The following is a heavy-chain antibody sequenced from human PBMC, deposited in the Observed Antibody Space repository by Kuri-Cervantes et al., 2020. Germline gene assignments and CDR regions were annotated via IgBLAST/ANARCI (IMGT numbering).Heavy chain of an antibody. J-gene: IGHJ4*02. V-gene: IGHV3-23*01. Sequence: GGSLRLSCAASGFTFDDYAMHWVRQAPGKGLEWVSAISGSGGSTYYADSVQGRFTISRDNSKNTLYLQMNSLRAEDTAVYYCAKDNVVPTAIFDYWGQGSLVTVSS. D-gene: IGHD2-2*01. CDR1: GFTFDDYA. CDR2: ISGSGGST. CDR3: AKDNVVPTAIFDY.